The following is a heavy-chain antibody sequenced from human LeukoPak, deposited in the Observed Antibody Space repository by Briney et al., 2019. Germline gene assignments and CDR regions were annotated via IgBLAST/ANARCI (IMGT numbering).Heavy chain of an antibody. D-gene: IGHD4-17*01. CDR3: AKRGDYELYYYYGMDV. CDR1: GFTFTSYS. CDR2: ISGGGGST. Sequence: GGSLRLSCAASGFTFTSYSMNWVRQAPGKGLEWVSTISGGGGSTYYADSVKGRFTISRDNSKNTLYLQVNSLRAEDTAVYYCAKRGDYELYYYYGMDVWGQGTTVTVSS. J-gene: IGHJ6*02. V-gene: IGHV3-23*01.